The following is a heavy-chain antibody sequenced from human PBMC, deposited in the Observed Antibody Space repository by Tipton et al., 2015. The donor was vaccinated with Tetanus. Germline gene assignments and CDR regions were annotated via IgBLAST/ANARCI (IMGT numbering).Heavy chain of an antibody. D-gene: IGHD2-2*01. Sequence: TLSLTCTVSGDSISSSEYYWGWIRQPPGEGLEWIASVYYDGSAYTNPSLKSRIAISIDTSGSQFSLKVHSVTAADMAFYYCTRHVVEAVPRWFDPWGQGTLVTVSS. V-gene: IGHV4-39*01. CDR1: GDSISSSEYY. CDR3: TRHVVEAVPRWFDP. CDR2: VYYDGSA. J-gene: IGHJ5*02.